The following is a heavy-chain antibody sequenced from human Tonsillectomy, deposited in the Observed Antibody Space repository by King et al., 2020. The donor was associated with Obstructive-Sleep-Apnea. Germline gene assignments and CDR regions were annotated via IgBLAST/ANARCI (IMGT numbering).Heavy chain of an antibody. J-gene: IGHJ3*02. D-gene: IGHD1-26*01. CDR3: AKDLSGSYFRAGAFDI. CDR2: IFYSGST. V-gene: IGHV4-39*07. Sequence: QLQESGPGLVKPSETLSLTCTVSGDSISSTSYYWGWIRQPRGKGLEWIGSIFYSGSTYYNPSLKSRVTISVDTSKNQFSLKLSSVTAADTAVYYCAKDLSGSYFRAGAFDIWGQGTMVTVAS. CDR1: GDSISSTSYY.